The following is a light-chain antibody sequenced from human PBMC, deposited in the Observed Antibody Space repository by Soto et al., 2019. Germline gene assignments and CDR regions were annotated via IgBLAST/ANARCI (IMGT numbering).Light chain of an antibody. CDR2: ENN. CDR1: SSNIGNNY. CDR3: GTWDSSLSAHVV. J-gene: IGLJ2*01. V-gene: IGLV1-51*02. Sequence: QSVLTQPPSVSAAPGQKVTISCSGSSSNIGNNYVSWYQQLPGTAPKLLIYENNKRPSGIPDRFSGSKSGTSATLGITGLTTGDAADYYCGTWDSSLSAHVVFGGGTKVTVL.